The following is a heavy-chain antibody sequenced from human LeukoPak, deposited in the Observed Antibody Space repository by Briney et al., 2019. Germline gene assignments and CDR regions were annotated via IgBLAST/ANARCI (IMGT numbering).Heavy chain of an antibody. Sequence: SETLSLTCTVSGGSISTYYGNWIRQAPGKGLEWIGYIYYSGSTNYNPSLKSRVTISVDTSKNQFSLKLSSVTAADTAVYYCARDKLDTAYMSWHAFDIWGQGTMVTVSS. D-gene: IGHD5-18*01. CDR3: ARDKLDTAYMSWHAFDI. CDR1: GGSISTYY. CDR2: IYYSGST. J-gene: IGHJ3*02. V-gene: IGHV4-59*01.